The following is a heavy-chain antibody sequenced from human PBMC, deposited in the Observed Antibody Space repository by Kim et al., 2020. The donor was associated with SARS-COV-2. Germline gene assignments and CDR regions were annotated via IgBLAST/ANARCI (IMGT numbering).Heavy chain of an antibody. D-gene: IGHD6-6*01. V-gene: IGHV1-69*01. CDR3: ARLLGIAARPSGMDV. J-gene: IGHJ6*02. Sequence: QKFQGRVTITADESTSTAYMELSSLRSEDTAVYYCARLLGIAARPSGMDVWGQGTTVTVSS.